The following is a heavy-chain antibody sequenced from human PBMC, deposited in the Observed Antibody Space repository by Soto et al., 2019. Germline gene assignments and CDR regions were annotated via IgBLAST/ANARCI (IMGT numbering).Heavy chain of an antibody. D-gene: IGHD3-22*01. V-gene: IGHV4-30-4*01. CDR1: GGSISSGDYY. Sequence: ASETLSLTCTVSGGSISSGDYYWSWIRQPPGKGLEWIGYIYYSGSTYYNPSLKSRVTISVDTSKNQFSLKLSSVTAADTAVYYCARSNTHYYDSSGYYFTYYYYGMDVWGQGTTVTVSS. J-gene: IGHJ6*02. CDR2: IYYSGST. CDR3: ARSNTHYYDSSGYYFTYYYYGMDV.